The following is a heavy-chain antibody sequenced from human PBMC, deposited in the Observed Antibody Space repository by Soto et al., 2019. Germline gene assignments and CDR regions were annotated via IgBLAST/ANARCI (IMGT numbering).Heavy chain of an antibody. D-gene: IGHD5-18*01. Sequence: QVQLVESGGGVVQPGRSLRLSCAASGFTFSSYGMHWVRQAPGKGLEWVAVISYDGSNKYYADSVKGRFTISRDNSKNTLYMQMNSLRAEDTAVYYCAKGSTAMTDVDYWGQGTLVTVSS. V-gene: IGHV3-30*18. J-gene: IGHJ4*02. CDR2: ISYDGSNK. CDR3: AKGSTAMTDVDY. CDR1: GFTFSSYG.